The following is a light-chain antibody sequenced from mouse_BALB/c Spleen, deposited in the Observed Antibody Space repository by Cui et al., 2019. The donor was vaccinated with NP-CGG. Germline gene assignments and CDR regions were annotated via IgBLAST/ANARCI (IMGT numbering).Light chain of an antibody. J-gene: IGLJ1*01. CDR1: TGAVTTSNY. Sequence: QAVVTQESALTTSPGETVTRTCRSSTGAVTTSNYANWVQEKPDHLFTVLIGGTNNRVPGVPARFSGSLIGDKAALTITGAQTEDEAIYFCALWYSNHWVFGGGTKLTVL. V-gene: IGLV1*01. CDR3: ALWYSNHWV. CDR2: GTN.